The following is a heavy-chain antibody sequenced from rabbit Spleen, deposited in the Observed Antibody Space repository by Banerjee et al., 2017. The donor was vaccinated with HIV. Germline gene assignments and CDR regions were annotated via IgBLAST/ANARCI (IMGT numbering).Heavy chain of an antibody. CDR1: GFTLSSYY. J-gene: IGHJ4*01. CDR2: IDPVFGIS. CDR3: ARDGDDAGYDFTL. Sequence: HLKESGGGLVQPGGSLKLSCTASGFTLSSYYMNWVRQAPGRGLEWIGYIDPVFGISYYANWVNGRFSISRENAQNTVFLQMTSLTAADTATYFCARDGDDAGYDFTLWGPGTLVTVS. V-gene: IGHV1S7*01. D-gene: IGHD3-1*01.